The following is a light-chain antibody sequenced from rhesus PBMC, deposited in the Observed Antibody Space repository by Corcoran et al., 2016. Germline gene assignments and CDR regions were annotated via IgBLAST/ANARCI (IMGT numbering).Light chain of an antibody. CDR3: SSHAGDKPFI. Sequence: QAALTQPRSVSGSPGQSVTISCTGTSSDIGAYIYVSWYQQLPGTAPRLMIYEISKRPSVVSDRFSGSKSGNTASLTISGLQADDEADYYCSSHAGDKPFIFGAGTRLTVL. J-gene: IGLJ1*01. V-gene: IGLV2-32*02. CDR2: EIS. CDR1: SSDIGAYIY.